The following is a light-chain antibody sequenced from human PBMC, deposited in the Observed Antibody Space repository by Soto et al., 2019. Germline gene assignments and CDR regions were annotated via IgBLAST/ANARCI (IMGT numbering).Light chain of an antibody. CDR3: SSYTSSSLYV. J-gene: IGLJ1*01. Sequence: QSVLTQPASVSGSPGQSITISCTGTSSDVGFYNYVSWYQQHPGKAPKLIIYEVINRPSGVSNRFSGSKSGNTASLTISWLQAEDEADYYCSSYTSSSLYVFGTGTKVTVL. V-gene: IGLV2-14*01. CDR2: EVI. CDR1: SSDVGFYNY.